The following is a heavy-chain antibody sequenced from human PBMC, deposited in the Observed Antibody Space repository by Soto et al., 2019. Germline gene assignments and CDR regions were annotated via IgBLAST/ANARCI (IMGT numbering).Heavy chain of an antibody. J-gene: IGHJ4*02. CDR3: ARASHGDYFDY. D-gene: IGHD4-17*01. CDR1: GFTFSSYG. V-gene: IGHV3-33*01. Sequence: QVQLVESGGGVVQPGRSLRLSCAASGFTFSSYGMHWVRQAPGKGLEWVAVIWYDGSNKYYADSVKGRFTISRDNSKNTLYLQMNTLRAEDTAVYYCARASHGDYFDYWCQGTLVTVSS. CDR2: IWYDGSNK.